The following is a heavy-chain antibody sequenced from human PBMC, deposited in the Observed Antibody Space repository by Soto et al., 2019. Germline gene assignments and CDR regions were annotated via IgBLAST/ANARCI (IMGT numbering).Heavy chain of an antibody. CDR2: IIPLLDVT. D-gene: IGHD3-10*01. Sequence: QVQLVQSGAEVKKPGSSVKVSCKASGGTFSTYTINWVRQAPGQGLEWMGRIIPLLDVTNNAQRFQGRVTITADKSTSTVYMALTSLTSQDTAVYYCARDSGTVGYDDSWGQGTLVTV. J-gene: IGHJ4*02. CDR3: ARDSGTVGYDDS. V-gene: IGHV1-69*08. CDR1: GGTFSTYT.